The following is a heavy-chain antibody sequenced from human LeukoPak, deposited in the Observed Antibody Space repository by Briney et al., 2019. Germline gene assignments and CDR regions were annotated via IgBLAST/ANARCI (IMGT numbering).Heavy chain of an antibody. D-gene: IGHD6-13*01. Sequence: PSETLSLTCTVSGGPISSGSYYWSWIRQPAGKGLEWIGYIYYSGGTNYNPSLKSRVTISVDTSKNQFSLKLSSVTAADTAVYYCARSKAAGTYQLDNWFDPWGQGTLVTVSS. J-gene: IGHJ5*02. CDR2: IYYSGGT. CDR3: ARSKAAGTYQLDNWFDP. CDR1: GGPISSGSYY. V-gene: IGHV4-61*10.